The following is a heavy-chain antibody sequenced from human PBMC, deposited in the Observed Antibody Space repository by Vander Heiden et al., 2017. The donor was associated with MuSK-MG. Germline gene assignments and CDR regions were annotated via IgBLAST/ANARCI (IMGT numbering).Heavy chain of an antibody. CDR3: AIKKDDSSGPWDWFDP. D-gene: IGHD3-22*01. J-gene: IGHJ5*02. Sequence: QLQLQESGPGLVKPSETLSLTCTVSGGSISSSSYYWGWIRQPPGKGLEWIGSIYYRGSTYYNPALKSRFTISVDTSKNQFSLKLSSVTAADTAVYYCAIKKDDSSGPWDWFDPWGQGTMVTVYS. V-gene: IGHV4-39*01. CDR1: GGSISSSSYY. CDR2: IYYRGST.